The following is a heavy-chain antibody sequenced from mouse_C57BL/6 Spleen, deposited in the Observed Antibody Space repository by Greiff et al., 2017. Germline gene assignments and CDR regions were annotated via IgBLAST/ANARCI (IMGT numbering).Heavy chain of an antibody. D-gene: IGHD2-4*01. Sequence: QVQLQQSDAELVKPGASVKISRKVSGYTFTDHTLHWMTPRPEQGMEWIGYIYPRDGSTKYNEKFKCRATVTAEKSFSTDYMQLNRLTSEDSAVYFGAREGLRRWFAYWGQGTLVTVSA. V-gene: IGHV1-78*01. CDR3: AREGLRRWFAY. CDR2: IYPRDGST. J-gene: IGHJ3*01. CDR1: GYTFTDHT.